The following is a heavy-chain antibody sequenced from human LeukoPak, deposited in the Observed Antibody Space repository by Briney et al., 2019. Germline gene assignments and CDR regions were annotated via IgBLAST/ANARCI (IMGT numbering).Heavy chain of an antibody. CDR1: GFTFSSYG. CDR3: AKDQFPDEPAATYYYYGMDV. J-gene: IGHJ6*02. D-gene: IGHD2-2*01. CDR2: ISYDGSNK. V-gene: IGHV3-30*18. Sequence: GRSLRLSCAASGFTFSSYGMHWVRQAPGKGLEWVAVISYDGSNKYYADSAKGRFTISRDNSKNTLYLQMNSLRAEDTAVYYCAKDQFPDEPAATYYYYGMDVWGQGTTVTVSS.